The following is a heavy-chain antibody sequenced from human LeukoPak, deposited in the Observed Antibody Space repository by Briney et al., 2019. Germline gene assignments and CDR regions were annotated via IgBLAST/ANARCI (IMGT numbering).Heavy chain of an antibody. CDR2: ISAYNGNV. V-gene: IGHV1-18*01. Sequence: ASVTVSCKSSGYTFTSYGISWVRQAPGQGLEWMGWISAYNGNVNYAQKLQGRVTMTTDTSTSTAYMELRSLRSDDTAVYYCARETTPRYDSSGYRPPLFDYWGQGTLVTVSS. CDR1: GYTFTSYG. D-gene: IGHD3-22*01. J-gene: IGHJ4*02. CDR3: ARETTPRYDSSGYRPPLFDY.